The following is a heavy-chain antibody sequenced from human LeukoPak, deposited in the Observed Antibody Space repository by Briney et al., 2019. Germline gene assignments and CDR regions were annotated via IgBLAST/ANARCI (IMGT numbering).Heavy chain of an antibody. CDR1: GFTFSNYA. Sequence: GSLRLSCAASGFTFSNYAMSWVRQAPGKGLEWIGYIYYSGSTNYNPSLKSRVTISVDTSKNQFSLKLSSVTAADTAVYYCARAPPGVFDYWGQGTLVTVSS. V-gene: IGHV4-59*01. D-gene: IGHD7-27*01. CDR2: IYYSGST. CDR3: ARAPPGVFDY. J-gene: IGHJ4*02.